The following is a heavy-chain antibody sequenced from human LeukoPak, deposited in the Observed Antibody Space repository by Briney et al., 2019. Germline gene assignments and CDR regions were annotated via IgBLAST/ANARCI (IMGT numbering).Heavy chain of an antibody. J-gene: IGHJ6*02. Sequence: GGSLRLSCAASGFTFSSYSMNWVRQAPGKGLEGVSSISSSSSYIYYADSVKGRFTISRDNAKNSLYLQMNSLRAEDTAVYYCASTLYYSYGMDVWGQGTTVTVSS. CDR3: ASTLYYSYGMDV. CDR1: GFTFSSYS. V-gene: IGHV3-21*01. CDR2: ISSSSSYI.